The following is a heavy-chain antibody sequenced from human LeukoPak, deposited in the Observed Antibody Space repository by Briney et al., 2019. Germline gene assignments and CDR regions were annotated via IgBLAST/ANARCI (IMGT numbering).Heavy chain of an antibody. V-gene: IGHV3-30*02. J-gene: IGHJ4*02. CDR1: GFTFSSYG. CDR3: ARDSHGDYHLDY. D-gene: IGHD4-17*01. CDR2: IRYDGSNK. Sequence: GGSLRLSCAASGFTFSSYGMHWVRQAPGKGLEWVAFIRYDGSNKYYADSVKGRFTISRDNGKNSLYLQMNSLRGEDTAVYYCARDSHGDYHLDYWGQGTLVTVSS.